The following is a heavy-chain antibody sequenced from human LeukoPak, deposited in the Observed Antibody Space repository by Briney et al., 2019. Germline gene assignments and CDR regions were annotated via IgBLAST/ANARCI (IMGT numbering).Heavy chain of an antibody. J-gene: IGHJ5*02. CDR1: GATLNIGHA. CDR2: IIPFLGEV. Sequence: SVKVSCKAFGATLNIGHAFIWARQAPGQGLQWMGRIIPFLGEVNYPQNFQGRVSFTADKSTATMYMEMKSLSLDDTAIYYCSPCGHAYDWFGPWGQGTLVTVSS. CDR3: SPCGHAYDWFGP. D-gene: IGHD5-12*01. V-gene: IGHV1-69*04.